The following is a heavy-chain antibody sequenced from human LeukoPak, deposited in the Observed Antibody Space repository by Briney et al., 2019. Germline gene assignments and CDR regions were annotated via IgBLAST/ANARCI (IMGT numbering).Heavy chain of an antibody. V-gene: IGHV3-21*01. CDR3: ARDPSITIFGVVITSWFDP. CDR2: ISSSSYI. CDR1: GFTFSSYS. J-gene: IGHJ5*02. Sequence: GGSLRLSCAASGFTFSSYSMNWVRQAPGKGLEWVSSISSSSYIYYADSVKGRFTISRDNAKNSLYLQMNSLRAEDTAVYYCARDPSITIFGVVITSWFDPWGQGTLVTVSS. D-gene: IGHD3-3*01.